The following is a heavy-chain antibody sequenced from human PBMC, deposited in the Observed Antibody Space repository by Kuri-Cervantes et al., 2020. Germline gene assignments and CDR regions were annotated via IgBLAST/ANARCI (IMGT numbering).Heavy chain of an antibody. CDR2: ISYDGSNK. J-gene: IGHJ4*02. CDR3: ARDLEDYGDYGGSYFDY. V-gene: IGHV3-30-3*01. CDR1: GFTFSSYW. Sequence: GESLKISCAASGFTFSSYWMSWVRQAPGEGLEWVAVISYDGSNKYYADSVKGRFTISRDNSKNTLYLQMNSLRAEDTAVYYCARDLEDYGDYGGSYFDYWGQGTLVTVSS. D-gene: IGHD4-17*01.